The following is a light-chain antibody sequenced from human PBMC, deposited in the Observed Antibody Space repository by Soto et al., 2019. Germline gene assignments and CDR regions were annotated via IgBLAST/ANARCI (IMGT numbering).Light chain of an antibody. CDR1: SSDIRSYNH. V-gene: IGLV2-14*03. J-gene: IGLJ1*01. CDR2: SVR. CDR3: ISYTERQCYH. Sequence: QSVLTQPASVSGSPGQSITISCSGTSSDIRSYNHVAWYPQLPGKSPKLMIYSVRDRPSGVFDRFYGSKSGITACLTTSGLETEDEADYYCISYTERQCYHLGTGTKVTVL.